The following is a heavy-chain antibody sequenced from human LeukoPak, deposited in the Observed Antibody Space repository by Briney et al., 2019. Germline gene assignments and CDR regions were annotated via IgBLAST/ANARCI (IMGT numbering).Heavy chain of an antibody. D-gene: IGHD3-22*01. V-gene: IGHV3-11*01. CDR2: IISSGIII. J-gene: IGHJ3*01. CDR1: GLTFIHYY. CDR3: AGRGYDIDV. Sequence: GGSLRVSCAASGLTFIHYYMSWIRQAPGMELDWISYIISSGIIIYYADSVKGRFTISRDNAKDSLHLQMNSLRAEDTAVYYCAGRGYDIDVWGQGTMVTASS.